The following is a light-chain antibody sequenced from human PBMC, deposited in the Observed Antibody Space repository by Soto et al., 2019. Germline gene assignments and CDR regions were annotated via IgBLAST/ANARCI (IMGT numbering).Light chain of an antibody. V-gene: IGLV2-8*01. Sequence: QSALTQPPSASGSPGQSVAISFTGTSSDIGGYNYVSWYQQHSGKAPKLIIYEVTRRPSGVPDRFSGSKSGSTASLTVSGLHAEDEADYYCASYAGNNVVFGGGTKVT. CDR2: EVT. J-gene: IGLJ2*01. CDR3: ASYAGNNVV. CDR1: SSDIGGYNY.